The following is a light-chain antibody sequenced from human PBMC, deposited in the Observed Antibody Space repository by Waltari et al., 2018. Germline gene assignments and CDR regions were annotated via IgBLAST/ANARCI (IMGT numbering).Light chain of an antibody. Sequence: DIQMTQSPSSLSTSVGDIVTITCRASQDINNWLAWYQQKPGKAPKLLIFKASTLEIGVPSRFSGSGSGTEFTLTISSLRPEDFATYYWQQYDSAPYTFGQGTNVEI. V-gene: IGKV1-5*03. CDR2: KAS. J-gene: IGKJ2*01. CDR1: QDINNW. CDR3: QQYDSAPYT.